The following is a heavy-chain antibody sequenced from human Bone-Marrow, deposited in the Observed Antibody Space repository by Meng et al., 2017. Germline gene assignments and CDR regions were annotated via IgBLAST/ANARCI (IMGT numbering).Heavy chain of an antibody. J-gene: IGHJ4*02. Sequence: SVKVSCKASGGTFSSYTISWVRQAPGQGLEWMGRIIPILGIANYAQKFQGRVTITADESTSTAYMELSSLRSEDTAVYYCARDVGATTELDYWGQGTLVTVSS. CDR3: ARDVGATTELDY. CDR2: IIPILGIA. V-gene: IGHV1-69*02. CDR1: GGTFSSYT. D-gene: IGHD1-26*01.